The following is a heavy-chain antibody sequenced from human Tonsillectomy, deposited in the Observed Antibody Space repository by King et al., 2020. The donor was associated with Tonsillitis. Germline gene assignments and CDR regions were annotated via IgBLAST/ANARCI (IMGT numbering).Heavy chain of an antibody. CDR1: GFSLSISGVG. J-gene: IGHJ4*02. CDR2: IYWNDDK. Sequence: TLKESGPTLVKPTQTLTLTCTFSGFSLSISGVGVGWIRQPPGKALEWLALIYWNDDKRYSPSLKSNLTITKDTSKNQVVLTMTNMDPVHTSTNYCAHSRSYNWNDITQYYFDYWGQGTLVTVSS. CDR3: AHSRSYNWNDITQYYFDY. D-gene: IGHD1-20*01. V-gene: IGHV2-5*01.